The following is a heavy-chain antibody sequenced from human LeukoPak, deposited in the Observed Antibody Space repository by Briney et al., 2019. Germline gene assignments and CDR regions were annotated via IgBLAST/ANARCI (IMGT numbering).Heavy chain of an antibody. CDR2: IKSKTDGGST. CDR1: GFTFSNAW. CDR3: TTADYYDSSGYYYDYFDY. D-gene: IGHD3-22*01. Sequence: GGSLRLSCAASGFTFSNAWMSWVRQAPGKGLEWVGRIKSKTDGGSTDYAAPVKGRFTISRDDSKNTLYLQMNSRKTEDTAVYYCTTADYYDSSGYYYDYFDYWGQGTLVTVSS. V-gene: IGHV3-15*01. J-gene: IGHJ4*02.